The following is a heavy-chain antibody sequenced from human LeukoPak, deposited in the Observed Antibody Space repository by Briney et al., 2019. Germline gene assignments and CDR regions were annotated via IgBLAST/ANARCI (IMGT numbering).Heavy chain of an antibody. D-gene: IGHD4/OR15-4a*01. J-gene: IGHJ4*02. V-gene: IGHV3-23*01. CDR1: GFCFSSSA. CDR2: ISGNGGST. Sequence: GGSLRLSCAASGFCFSSSAMSWVRQAPGKGLEWVSAISGNGGSTFYADSVKGRFTISRDNSKNTQSLQMSSLRAEDTAVYYCAKFSPYGGIVYWGQGTLVTVSS. CDR3: AKFSPYGGIVY.